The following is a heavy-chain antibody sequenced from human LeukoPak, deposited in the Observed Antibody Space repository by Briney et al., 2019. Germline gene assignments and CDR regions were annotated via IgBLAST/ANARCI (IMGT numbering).Heavy chain of an antibody. CDR1: GFTFSSYA. D-gene: IGHD2-2*02. Sequence: GGSLRLSCAASGFTFSSYAMSWVRQAPGKGLEWVSAISGSGGSTYYADSVKGRFTISRDNSKNTLYLQMNSLRAEDTAVYYCAKLGYCSSTSCYTGNWKKGDYWGQGTLVTVSS. CDR2: ISGSGGST. V-gene: IGHV3-23*01. CDR3: AKLGYCSSTSCYTGNWKKGDY. J-gene: IGHJ4*02.